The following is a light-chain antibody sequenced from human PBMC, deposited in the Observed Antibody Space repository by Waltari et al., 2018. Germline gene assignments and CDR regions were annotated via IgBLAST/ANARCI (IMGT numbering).Light chain of an antibody. Sequence: DIQLTQSPSFLSADVGDRVTITCRASQVIRSYLAWYQQKPGKAPKLLLYGASTLQSEVPSRFSGSGSGTEFTLTISSLQPEDFATYYCQQLDGYPLTFGGGTKVEIK. CDR1: QVIRSY. CDR3: QQLDGYPLT. J-gene: IGKJ4*01. CDR2: GAS. V-gene: IGKV1-9*01.